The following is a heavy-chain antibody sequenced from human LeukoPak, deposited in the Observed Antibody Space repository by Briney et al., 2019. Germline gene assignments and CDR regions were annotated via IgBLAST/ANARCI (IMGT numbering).Heavy chain of an antibody. D-gene: IGHD1-26*01. V-gene: IGHV1-2*02. CDR1: GYTFTDYY. CDR2: FNPNSGGT. CDR3: ARRARLNLEWELLRRLEPFDY. Sequence: ASVKVSCKASGYTFTDYYMHWVRQAPGQGLEWMGWFNPNSGGTIYAQKFQGRVTMTRDTSISTAYMELSSLRSEDTAVYYCARRARLNLEWELLRRLEPFDYWGQGTLVTVSS. J-gene: IGHJ4*02.